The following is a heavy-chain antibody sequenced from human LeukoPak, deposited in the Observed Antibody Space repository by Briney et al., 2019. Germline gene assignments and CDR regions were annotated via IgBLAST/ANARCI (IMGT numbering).Heavy chain of an antibody. D-gene: IGHD4/OR15-4a*01. CDR2: IYASGNT. CDR3: ARDYGGNYHFDF. Sequence: LETLSLTCSVSGASVSTYYWGWIRRPAGKGLEWIGRIYASGNTNYNPSLKSRVTISREASQNQFSLTLTSVTSADTAVYYCARDYGGNYHFDFWGQGTLVTVSS. J-gene: IGHJ4*02. CDR1: GASVSTYY. V-gene: IGHV4-4*07.